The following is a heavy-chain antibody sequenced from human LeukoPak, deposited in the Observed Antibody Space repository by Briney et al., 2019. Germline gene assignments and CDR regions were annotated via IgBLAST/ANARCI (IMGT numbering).Heavy chain of an antibody. CDR3: ARGYSGSYYQWFDP. D-gene: IGHD1-26*01. J-gene: IGHJ5*02. CDR1: GYTFTGYY. Sequence: ASVKVSCKASGYTFTGYYMHWVRQAPGQGLEWMGWINPNSGGTNYAQKFQGRVTMTRDTSISTAYMELSRLRSDDTAVYYCARGYSGSYYQWFDPRGQGTLVTVSS. V-gene: IGHV1-2*02. CDR2: INPNSGGT.